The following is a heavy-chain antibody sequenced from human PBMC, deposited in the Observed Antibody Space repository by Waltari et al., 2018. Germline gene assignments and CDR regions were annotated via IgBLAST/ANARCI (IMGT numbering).Heavy chain of an antibody. CDR3: ATVGRSHGYNYGYFES. J-gene: IGHJ4*02. CDR2: IYHSGNT. D-gene: IGHD5-12*01. CDR1: GGSISSSSYY. V-gene: IGHV4-39*01. Sequence: QVQLQESGPGLVKPSETLSLTCTVSGGSISSSSYYWGWIRQPPGKGLEWIGNIYHSGNTYYNPALKSRGTIFVDTSKNQCSLKLSSVTAADTAVYFCATVGRSHGYNYGYFESWGQGTLVTVSS.